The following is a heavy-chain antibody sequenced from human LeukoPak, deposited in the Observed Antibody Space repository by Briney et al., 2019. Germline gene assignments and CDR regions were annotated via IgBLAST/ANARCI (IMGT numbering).Heavy chain of an antibody. CDR3: ARQRYGYYLDY. CDR1: AYTFTGYS. J-gene: IGHJ4*02. V-gene: IGHV1-2*06. CDR2: ISPHTGGP. Sequence: GASVKVSCRASAYTFTGYSMHWVRQAPRQGLEWVGRISPHTGGPNYAEKFQGRVTMTRDTSISTAYMELRRLRYDDTAVYYCARQRYGYYLDYWGQGTLVTVSS. D-gene: IGHD5-18*01.